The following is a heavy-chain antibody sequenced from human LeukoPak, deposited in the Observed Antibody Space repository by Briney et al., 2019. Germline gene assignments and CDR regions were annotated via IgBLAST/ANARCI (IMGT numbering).Heavy chain of an antibody. J-gene: IGHJ5*02. D-gene: IGHD2-15*01. CDR2: INPNSGGT. Sequence: ASVKVSCKASGYTFTGYYMHWVRQAPGQGLEWMGWINPNSGGTNYAQKFQGRVTMTRDTSISTAYMELSRLRSDDTAVYYCARANDIVVANRFDPWGQGTLVTVSS. CDR1: GYTFTGYY. V-gene: IGHV1-2*02. CDR3: ARANDIVVANRFDP.